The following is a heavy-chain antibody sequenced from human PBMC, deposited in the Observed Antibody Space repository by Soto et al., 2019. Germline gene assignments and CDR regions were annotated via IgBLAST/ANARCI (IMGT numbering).Heavy chain of an antibody. D-gene: IGHD2-21*02. CDR2: FDPEDGET. CDR1: GYTLSELS. V-gene: IGHV1-24*01. Sequence: GASVKVSCKVSGYTLSELSMHWVRQAPGKGLEWMGGFDPEDGETIYAQKFQGRVTMTEDTSTDTAYVELSSLRSEDTALYYCVTFSRVTPGIPYYHFGMDVWGQGTKVTVSS. J-gene: IGHJ6*02. CDR3: VTFSRVTPGIPYYHFGMDV.